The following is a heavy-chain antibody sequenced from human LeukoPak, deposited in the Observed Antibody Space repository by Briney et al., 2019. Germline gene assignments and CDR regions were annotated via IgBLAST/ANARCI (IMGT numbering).Heavy chain of an antibody. J-gene: IGHJ4*02. CDR3: ARDASLAPFDS. V-gene: IGHV4-59*01. Sequence: SGTLSLTCTISGGSISSYYWSWIRQPPGKGLEWIGYIFHSGATNYSPSLKSRVTMSVDTSKNQFSLRLRSVTAADTAVYYCARDASLAPFDSWGQGIQVTVSS. CDR2: IFHSGAT. CDR1: GGSISSYY.